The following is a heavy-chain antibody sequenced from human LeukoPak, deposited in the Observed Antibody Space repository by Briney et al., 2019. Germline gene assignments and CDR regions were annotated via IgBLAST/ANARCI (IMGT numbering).Heavy chain of an antibody. Sequence: KASETLSLTCAVYGGSFSGYYWTWIRQPPGKGLEWIGEINHSGSTNYNPSLKSRVTISVDTSKNQFSLKLSSVTAADTAVYYCASGIAAAGTQLGYWGQGTLVTVSS. J-gene: IGHJ4*02. CDR1: GGSFSGYY. V-gene: IGHV4-34*01. D-gene: IGHD6-13*01. CDR2: INHSGST. CDR3: ASGIAAAGTQLGY.